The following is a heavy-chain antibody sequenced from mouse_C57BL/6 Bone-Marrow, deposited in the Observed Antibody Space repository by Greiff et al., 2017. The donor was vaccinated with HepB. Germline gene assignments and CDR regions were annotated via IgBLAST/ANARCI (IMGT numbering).Heavy chain of an antibody. V-gene: IGHV1-74*01. Sequence: QVQLKQPGAELVKPGASVKVSCKASGYTFTSYWMHWVKQRPGQGLEWIGRIHPSDSDTNYNQKFKGKATLTVDKSSSTAYMQLSSLTSEDSAVYYWAMGSLGCGNYPAWFAYWGQGTLVTVSA. CDR3: AMGSLGCGNYPAWFAY. CDR2: IHPSDSDT. J-gene: IGHJ3*01. CDR1: GYTFTSYW. D-gene: IGHD2-1*01.